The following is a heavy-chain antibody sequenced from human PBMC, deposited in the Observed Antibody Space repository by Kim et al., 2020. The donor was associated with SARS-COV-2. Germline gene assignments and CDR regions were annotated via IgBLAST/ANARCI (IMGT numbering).Heavy chain of an antibody. D-gene: IGHD1-26*01. V-gene: IGHV1-24*01. CDR3: ATGVIVGATDAFDI. Sequence: AQKFQGRVTMTEDTCTDTAYMELSSLRSEDTAVYYCATGVIVGATDAFDIWGQGTMVSVSS. J-gene: IGHJ3*02.